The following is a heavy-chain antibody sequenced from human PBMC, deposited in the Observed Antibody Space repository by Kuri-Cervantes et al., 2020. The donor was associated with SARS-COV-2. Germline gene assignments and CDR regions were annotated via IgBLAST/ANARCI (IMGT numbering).Heavy chain of an antibody. CDR2: ISAGGGRT. CDR1: GFILGSYG. D-gene: IGHD2-15*01. J-gene: IGHJ5*02. Sequence: LSLTCEASGFILGSYGMTWVRQAPGKGLQWVSSISAGGGRTDYADSVKGRFTISRDNSKKMVFLQMDKLRDEDAALYYCARVVAAAGRLRFDPWGQGTPVTVSS. V-gene: IGHV3-23*01. CDR3: ARVVAAAGRLRFDP.